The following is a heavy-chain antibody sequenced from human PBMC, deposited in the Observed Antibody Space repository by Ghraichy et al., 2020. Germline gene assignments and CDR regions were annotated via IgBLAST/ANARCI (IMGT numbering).Heavy chain of an antibody. Sequence: TLSLTCAVYGGSFSGYYWSWIRQPPGKGLEWIGEINHSGSTNYNPSLKSRVTISVDTSKNQFSLKLSSVTAADTAVYYCASGGRYYYYYMDVWGKGTTVTVSS. CDR1: GGSFSGYY. CDR3: ASGGRYYYYYMDV. J-gene: IGHJ6*03. CDR2: INHSGST. V-gene: IGHV4-34*01.